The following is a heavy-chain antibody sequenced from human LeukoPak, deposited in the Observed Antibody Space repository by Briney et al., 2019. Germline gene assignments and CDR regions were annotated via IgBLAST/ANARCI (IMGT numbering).Heavy chain of an antibody. D-gene: IGHD2-8*01. Sequence: GASVKVSCKASGYIFTTYSIHWVRQAPGQGLQWIGMINPRGDATIYAQKFQGRVTMTSDTSTTTIYMELSSLKSDDTGLYYCARKWSSRDWFDPWGQGTLVTVSS. J-gene: IGHJ5*02. CDR2: INPRGDAT. CDR1: GYIFTTYS. V-gene: IGHV1-46*01. CDR3: ARKWSSRDWFDP.